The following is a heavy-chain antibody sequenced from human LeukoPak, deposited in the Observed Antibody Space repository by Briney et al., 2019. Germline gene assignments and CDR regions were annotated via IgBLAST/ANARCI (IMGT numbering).Heavy chain of an antibody. CDR2: ISSGSSYI. J-gene: IGHJ4*02. V-gene: IGHV3-21*01. D-gene: IGHD1-26*01. Sequence: GGSLRLSCAASGFTFSSTSMNWVRQAPGKGLEWVSSISSGSSYIFYADSVKGRFTISRDNAKNSLYLQMNSLRAEDTAVYYCAREFFDRGGGTTVLDYWGQGTLVTVSS. CDR3: AREFFDRGGGTTVLDY. CDR1: GFTFSSTS.